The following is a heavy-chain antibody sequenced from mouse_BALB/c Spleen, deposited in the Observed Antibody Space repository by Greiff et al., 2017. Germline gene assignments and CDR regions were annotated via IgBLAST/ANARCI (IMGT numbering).Heavy chain of an antibody. Sequence: EVKLQESGAELVRPGALVKLSCKASGFNIKDYYMHWVKQRPEQGLEWIGWIDPENGNTIYDPKFQGKASITADTSSNTAYLQLSSLTSEDTAVYYCARGTTVGDYWGQGTTLTVSS. D-gene: IGHD1-1*01. CDR1: GFNIKDYY. V-gene: IGHV14-1*02. CDR2: IDPENGNT. CDR3: ARGTTVGDY. J-gene: IGHJ2*01.